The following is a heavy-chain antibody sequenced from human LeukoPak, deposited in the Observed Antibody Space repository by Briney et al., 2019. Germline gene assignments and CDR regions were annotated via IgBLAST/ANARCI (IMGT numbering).Heavy chain of an antibody. D-gene: IGHD3-16*02. Sequence: GGSLRLSCAASGFTFTSYAMHWVRQAPGKGLEWVAVISYDGNTKYYADSVKGRFTISRDNAKNSLYLQMNSLRDEDTAVYYCARIYDYVWGSYRSTKRSDYWGQGTLVTVSS. J-gene: IGHJ4*02. CDR3: ARIYDYVWGSYRSTKRSDY. V-gene: IGHV3-30-3*01. CDR2: ISYDGNTK. CDR1: GFTFTSYA.